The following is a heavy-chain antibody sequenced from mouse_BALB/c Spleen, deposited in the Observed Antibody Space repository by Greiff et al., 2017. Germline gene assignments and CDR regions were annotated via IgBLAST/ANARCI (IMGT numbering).Heavy chain of an antibody. CDR1: GFTFTDYY. V-gene: IGHV7-3*02. CDR2: IRNKANGYTT. CDR3: ASGYYSWFAY. Sequence: EVKVVESGGGLVQPGGSLRLSCATSGFTFTDYYMSWVRQPPGKALEWLGFIRNKANGYTTEYSASVKGRFTISRDNSQSILYLQMNTLRAEDSATYYCASGYYSWFAYWGQGTLVTVSA. J-gene: IGHJ3*01. D-gene: IGHD2-3*01.